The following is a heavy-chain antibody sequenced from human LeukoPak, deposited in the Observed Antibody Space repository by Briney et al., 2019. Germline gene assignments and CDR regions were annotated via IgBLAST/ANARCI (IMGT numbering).Heavy chain of an antibody. D-gene: IGHD3-22*01. CDR3: ARHDSRGYYRPLDY. V-gene: IGHV4-39*01. CDR1: GGSINSTNYY. J-gene: IGHJ4*02. CDR2: IYYSGST. Sequence: ASETLSLTCTVSGGSINSTNYYWGWIRQPPGKGREWIGSIYYSGSTYYNPSLRSRVTISVDTSKNQFSLKLTSVTAADTAVYYCARHDSRGYYRPLDYWGQGTLVTVSS.